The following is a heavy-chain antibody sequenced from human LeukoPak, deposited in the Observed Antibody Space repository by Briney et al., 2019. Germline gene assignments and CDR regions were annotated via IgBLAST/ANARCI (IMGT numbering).Heavy chain of an antibody. J-gene: IGHJ4*02. CDR1: GFTFSNYW. CDR3: ARGAPSYFDY. Sequence: PGGSLRLSCAASGFTFSNYWMSWVRQTPGKGLEWVANIKQDGSEKDYVDSMKGRFTISRDNAKNSVYLQMNSLRAEDTAVYYCARGAPSYFDYWGQGTLVTVSS. V-gene: IGHV3-7*01. CDR2: IKQDGSEK.